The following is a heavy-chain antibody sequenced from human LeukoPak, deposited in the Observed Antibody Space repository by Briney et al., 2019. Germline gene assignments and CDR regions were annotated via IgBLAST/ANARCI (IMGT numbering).Heavy chain of an antibody. Sequence: GASVKVSFTASGYTFTGYYMHWVRQAPGQGLEWMGWINPNSGGTNYAQKFQGRVTMTRDTSISTAYMELSRLRSDDTAVYYCARDIVVVPAAMSMDVWGQGTTVTVSS. J-gene: IGHJ6*02. CDR3: ARDIVVVPAAMSMDV. CDR1: GYTFTGYY. D-gene: IGHD2-2*01. V-gene: IGHV1-2*02. CDR2: INPNSGGT.